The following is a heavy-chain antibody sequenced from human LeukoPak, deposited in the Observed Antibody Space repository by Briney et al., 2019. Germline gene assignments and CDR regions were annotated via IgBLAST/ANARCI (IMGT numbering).Heavy chain of an antibody. V-gene: IGHV3-23*01. CDR1: GFTFSSYA. D-gene: IGHD4-17*01. J-gene: IGHJ4*02. CDR3: AKPSGDSYGDEYYFDY. Sequence: GGSLRLSCAASGFTFSSYAMSWVRQAPGKGLEWVSAISGSGGSTYYADSVKGRFTISRDNSKNTLYLQMNSLRAEDTAVYYCAKPSGDSYGDEYYFDYWGRGTLVTVSS. CDR2: ISGSGGST.